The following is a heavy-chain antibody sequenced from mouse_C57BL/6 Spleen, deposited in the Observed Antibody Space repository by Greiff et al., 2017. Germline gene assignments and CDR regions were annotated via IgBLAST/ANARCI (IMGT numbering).Heavy chain of an antibody. J-gene: IGHJ1*03. V-gene: IGHV3-6*01. CDR2: ISYDGSN. Sequence: EVKLQESGPGLVKPSQSLSLTCSVTGYSITSGYYWNWIRQFPGNKLEWMGYISYDGSNNYNPSLKNRISITRDTSKNQFFLKLNSVTTEDTATYYCARERLRPNWYFDVWGTGTTVTVSS. CDR1: GYSITSGYY. D-gene: IGHD2-4*01. CDR3: ARERLRPNWYFDV.